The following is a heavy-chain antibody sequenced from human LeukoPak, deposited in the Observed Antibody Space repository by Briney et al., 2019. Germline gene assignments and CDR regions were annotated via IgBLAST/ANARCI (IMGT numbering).Heavy chain of an antibody. D-gene: IGHD2-15*01. J-gene: IGHJ4*02. CDR2: INTNAGNP. CDR1: GYTFTSYA. V-gene: IGHV7-4-1*02. CDR3: ARSGNAIKFKRSCYLGY. Sequence: ASVKVSCKASGYTFTSYAMNWVRQAPGQGLERMGWINTNAGNPTYAQGFTGRFVFSLDTSVSTAYLQISSLKAEDTAVYYCARSGNAIKFKRSCYLGYWGQGTLVTVSS.